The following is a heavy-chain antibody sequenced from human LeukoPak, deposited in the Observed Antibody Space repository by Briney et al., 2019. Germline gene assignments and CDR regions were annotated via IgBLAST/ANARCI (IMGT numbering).Heavy chain of an antibody. D-gene: IGHD6-19*01. CDR2: INPSGAST. Sequence: GASVKVSCKTSGYTFTSYYMHWVRQAPGQGLEWMGIINPSGASTNYAQKFQGRVTMTRDMSTSTVYMELSGLRSEDTAVYYCARDVRQWLVGGGGYWGQGTLVTVSS. CDR1: GYTFTSYY. J-gene: IGHJ4*02. CDR3: ARDVRQWLVGGGGY. V-gene: IGHV1-46*01.